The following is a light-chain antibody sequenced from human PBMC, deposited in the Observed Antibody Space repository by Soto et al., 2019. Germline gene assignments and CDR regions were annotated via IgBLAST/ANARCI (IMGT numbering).Light chain of an antibody. Sequence: EVVLTQSPDTLSLSPGESATLSCRASQSVTRDFLTSYQQRAGQAPRLLIYGASIRATGIPDKFSGRGSGTDFTLTVMRQEPEDFAIYYCHEYGCSFGPGTKVDVK. V-gene: IGKV3-20*01. CDR1: QSVTRDF. CDR2: GAS. J-gene: IGKJ3*01. CDR3: HEYGCS.